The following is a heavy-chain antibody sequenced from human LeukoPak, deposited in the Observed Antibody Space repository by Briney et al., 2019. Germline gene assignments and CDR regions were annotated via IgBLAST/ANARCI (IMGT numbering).Heavy chain of an antibody. Sequence: GGSLRLSCAASGFTFSSYWMSWVRQAPGKGLEWVANIKQDGSEKYYVDSVKGRLTISRDNAKNSLYLQMNSLRAEDTAVYYCARYSQIRRYYYDSSGPGAFDYWGQGTLVTVSS. J-gene: IGHJ4*02. CDR2: IKQDGSEK. CDR3: ARYSQIRRYYYDSSGPGAFDY. V-gene: IGHV3-7*01. CDR1: GFTFSSYW. D-gene: IGHD3-22*01.